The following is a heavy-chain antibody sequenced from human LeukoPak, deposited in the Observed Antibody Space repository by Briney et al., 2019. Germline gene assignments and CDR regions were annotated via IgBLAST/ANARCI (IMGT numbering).Heavy chain of an antibody. CDR1: GYTLTELS. V-gene: IGHV1-24*01. J-gene: IGHJ5*02. D-gene: IGHD3-10*01. CDR2: FDPEDGET. CDR3: ARATMVRGVIHWFDP. Sequence: ASVKVSCKVSGYTLTELSMHWVRQAPGKGLEWMGGFDPEDGETIYAQKLQGRVTMTTDTSTSTAYMELRSLRSDDTAVYYCARATMVRGVIHWFDPWGQGTLVTVSS.